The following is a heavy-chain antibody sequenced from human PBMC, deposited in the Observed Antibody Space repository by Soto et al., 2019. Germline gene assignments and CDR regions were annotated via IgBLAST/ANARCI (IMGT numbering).Heavy chain of an antibody. D-gene: IGHD3-22*01. CDR2: IYYSGST. CDR3: ARGPTYYYDSSHDY. Sequence: QVQLQESGPGLVKPSQTLSLTCTVSGGSISSGGYYCSWIRQHPGKGLAWIGYIYYSGSTYYNPSLRSRVTIEVDRSKNQYSLKLSSVTAADTAVYYCARGPTYYYDSSHDYWGQGTLVTVSS. J-gene: IGHJ4*02. CDR1: GGSISSGGYY. V-gene: IGHV4-31*03.